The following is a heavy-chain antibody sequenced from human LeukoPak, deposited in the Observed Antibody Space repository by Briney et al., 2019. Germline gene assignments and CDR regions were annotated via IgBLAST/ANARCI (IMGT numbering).Heavy chain of an antibody. CDR2: IYYSGST. CDR3: ARDGSGSYPEGLDY. V-gene: IGHV4-39*07. Sequence: PSETLSLTCTVSGGSISSSSYYWGWIRQPPGKGLEWIGSIYYSGSTYYNPSLKSRVTISVDTSKNQFSLKLSSVTAADTAVYYCARDGSGSYPEGLDYWGQGTLVTVSS. CDR1: GGSISSSSYY. J-gene: IGHJ4*02. D-gene: IGHD1-26*01.